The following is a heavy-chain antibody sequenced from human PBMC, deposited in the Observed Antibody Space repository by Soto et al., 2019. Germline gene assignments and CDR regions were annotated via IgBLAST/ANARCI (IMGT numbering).Heavy chain of an antibody. V-gene: IGHV1-8*01. Sequence: QVQLVQSGAEVKKPGASVKVSCKASGYTFTSYDINWVRQATGQGLEWMGWMKPNSGNTGYAQKFQDRVSMTRDTSIRTAYMELSSLRSEDTAVYCCARDLASSSSGLWGQGTLVTVSS. CDR2: MKPNSGNT. CDR3: ARDLASSSSGL. J-gene: IGHJ4*02. D-gene: IGHD6-6*01. CDR1: GYTFTSYD.